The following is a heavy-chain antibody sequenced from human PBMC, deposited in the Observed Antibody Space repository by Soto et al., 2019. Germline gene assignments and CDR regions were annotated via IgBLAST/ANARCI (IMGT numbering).Heavy chain of an antibody. V-gene: IGHV1-2*02. CDR1: GYSVTGYY. D-gene: IGHD2-8*02. CDR2: INPDSGAT. J-gene: IGHJ4*02. CDR3: ARGDYGTGGYAFPDFDY. Sequence: HLVQSGAEVKRPGASLNVSCKASGYSVTGYYIHWVRQPPGQVLDWMGCINPDSGATNYAQNFQGRVNLSSDTSISTASMDLTSLTSDDTAVYYCARGDYGTGGYAFPDFDYWGQGTLVIVAS.